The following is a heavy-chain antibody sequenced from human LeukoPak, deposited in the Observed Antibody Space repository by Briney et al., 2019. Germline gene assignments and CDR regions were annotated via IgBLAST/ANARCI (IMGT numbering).Heavy chain of an antibody. V-gene: IGHV1-2*02. CDR2: INPNSGGT. D-gene: IGHD5-18*01. J-gene: IGHJ6*03. CDR3: ARLRERPYSYGSYYYMDV. CDR1: GYTFTGYY. Sequence: ASVKVSCKASGYTFTGYYMHWVRQAPGQGLEWMGWINPNSGGTNYAQKLQGRVTMTTDTSTSTAYMELRSLRSDDTAVYYCARLRERPYSYGSYYYMDVWGKGTTVTISS.